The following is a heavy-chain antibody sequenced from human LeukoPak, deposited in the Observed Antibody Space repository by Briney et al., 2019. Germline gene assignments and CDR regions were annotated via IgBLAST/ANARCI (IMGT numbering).Heavy chain of an antibody. CDR3: AKASVDIVVVPAAWGMDV. D-gene: IGHD2-2*03. Sequence: PGGSLRLSRTASGFTFSSYSMNWVRQAPGKGLEWVSYISSSGSTIYYADSVKGRFTISRDNAKNSLYLQMNSLRAEDTAVYYCAKASVDIVVVPAAWGMDVWGKGTTVTVSS. V-gene: IGHV3-48*04. J-gene: IGHJ6*03. CDR1: GFTFSSYS. CDR2: ISSSGSTI.